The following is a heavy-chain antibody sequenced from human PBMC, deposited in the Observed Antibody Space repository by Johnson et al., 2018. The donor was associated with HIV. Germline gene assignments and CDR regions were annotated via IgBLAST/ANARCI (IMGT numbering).Heavy chain of an antibody. V-gene: IGHV3-30-3*01. D-gene: IGHD3-16*01. CDR3: ARGSWGSHTGDAFDI. J-gene: IGHJ3*02. CDR2: ISYDGSNK. CDR1: GFTFSSYA. Sequence: VQLVESGGGVVQPGRSLRLSCAASGFTFSSYAMHWVRQAPGKGLEWVAVISYDGSNKYYADSVKGRFTISRDNSKNTLYLQMNSLRAEDTAVYYCARGSWGSHTGDAFDIWGQGTMVTVSS.